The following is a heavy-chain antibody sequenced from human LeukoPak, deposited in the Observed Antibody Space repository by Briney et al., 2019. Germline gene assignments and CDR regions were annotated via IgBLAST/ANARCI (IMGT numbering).Heavy chain of an antibody. Sequence: PGGPLRLSCAASGFTFSSNSMNWVRQAPGKGLEWLSYISSSSSTIHYADSVKGRFTISRDNAKNSLYLQMSSLRDEDTAVYYCARDGVGAAVDYWGQGTLVAVSS. V-gene: IGHV3-48*02. J-gene: IGHJ4*02. CDR1: GFTFSSNS. D-gene: IGHD1-26*01. CDR2: ISSSSSTI. CDR3: ARDGVGAAVDY.